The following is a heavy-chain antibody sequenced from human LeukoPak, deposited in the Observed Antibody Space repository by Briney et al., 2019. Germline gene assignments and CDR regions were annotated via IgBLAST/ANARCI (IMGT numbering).Heavy chain of an antibody. V-gene: IGHV6-1*01. Sequence: SQTLSLTCAISGDSVSSNSAAWSWIRQSPSRGLEWLGRTYHRSKWYDDYAVSVKSRITINPDTSKNQFSLQLNSVTPEDTAVYYYARSSGWDFDYWGQGTLVTVSS. CDR3: ARSSGWDFDY. CDR2: TYHRSKWYD. CDR1: GDSVSSNSAA. D-gene: IGHD6-19*01. J-gene: IGHJ4*02.